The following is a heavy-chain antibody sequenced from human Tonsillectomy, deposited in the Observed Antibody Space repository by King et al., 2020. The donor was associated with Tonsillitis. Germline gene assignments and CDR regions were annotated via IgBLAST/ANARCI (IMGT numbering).Heavy chain of an antibody. Sequence: VQLVESGGGVVQPGRSLRLSCAASGFTFRSYGMHWVRQAPGKGLEWVALISYDGSNKYYADSVKGRITISRDNSKNTLYLQMNSLRPEDTAVYYCAKELGPQGRYFDWPPGYWGQGTLVTVSS. CDR1: GFTFRSYG. CDR2: ISYDGSNK. CDR3: AKELGPQGRYFDWPPGY. V-gene: IGHV3-30*18. J-gene: IGHJ4*02. D-gene: IGHD3-9*01.